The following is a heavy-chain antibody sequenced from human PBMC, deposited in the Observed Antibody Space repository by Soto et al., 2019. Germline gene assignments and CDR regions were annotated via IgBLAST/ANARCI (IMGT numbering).Heavy chain of an antibody. CDR3: ARGQQLVWHFDL. Sequence: QVQLVQSGAEVKKAGASVKVSCNAAGYTFTRYGISWVRQAPGQGLEWMGWISAYNGNTNCAQKLQGRVTMTTDTSTSTAYMELRSLRPDDTAVYYCARGQQLVWHFDLWGRGTLVTVSS. CDR2: ISAYNGNT. J-gene: IGHJ2*01. CDR1: GYTFTRYG. D-gene: IGHD6-13*01. V-gene: IGHV1-18*01.